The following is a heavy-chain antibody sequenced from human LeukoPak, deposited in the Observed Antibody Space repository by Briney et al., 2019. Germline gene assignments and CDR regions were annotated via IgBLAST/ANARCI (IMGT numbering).Heavy chain of an antibody. V-gene: IGHV3-48*01. CDR2: ISSSSSTI. J-gene: IGHJ4*02. CDR3: ARDGGAAAGTFDY. CDR1: GFTFSNYN. D-gene: IGHD6-13*01. Sequence: PGGSLRLSCAASGFTFSNYNMNWVRQAPGKGLEWVSYISSSSSTIYYADSVKGRFTISRTNARNSLYLQMNSLRAEDTAVYYCARDGGAAAGTFDYWGQGTLVTVSS.